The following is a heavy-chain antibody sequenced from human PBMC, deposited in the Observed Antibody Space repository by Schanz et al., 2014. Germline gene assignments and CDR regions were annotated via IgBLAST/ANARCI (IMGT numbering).Heavy chain of an antibody. CDR2: ISSNSDYI. D-gene: IGHD2-2*01. V-gene: IGHV3-21*01. CDR3: AGRCSSPRCYAHQGGY. Sequence: EVQVVETGGGKEKKGGEKRSSGAGAGEKGDRGVGKGGGAGRGKGLEWVSSISSNSDYIYYSESVKGRFTISRDNAKNSLYLQMNSLRAEDTAVYYCAGRCSSPRCYAHQGGYWGQGTLGSVSS. CDR1: GEKGDRGV. J-gene: IGHJ4*02.